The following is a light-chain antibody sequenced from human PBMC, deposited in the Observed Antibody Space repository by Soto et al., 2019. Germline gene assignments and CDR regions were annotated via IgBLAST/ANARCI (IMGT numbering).Light chain of an antibody. Sequence: QSALTQPPSASGSPGQSVTISCTGTNSDVGGYHYVSWYQQYPGKAPKLILYEVNERPSGVPDRFSGSKSGNTASLTVSGLQSADEAAYYCSSYAGSNWYVFGTGTKLTVL. CDR2: EVN. CDR3: SSYAGSNWYV. V-gene: IGLV2-8*01. J-gene: IGLJ1*01. CDR1: NSDVGGYHY.